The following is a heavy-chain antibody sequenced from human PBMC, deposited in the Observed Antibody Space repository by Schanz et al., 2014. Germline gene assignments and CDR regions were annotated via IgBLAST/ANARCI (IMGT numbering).Heavy chain of an antibody. D-gene: IGHD3-10*01. J-gene: IGHJ3*02. V-gene: IGHV3-23*01. Sequence: EVQLLESGGGLVQPGGSLRLSCAASGFTFSSYAMTWVRQAPGMGLEWVSAISGRDGSTYYADSVKGRFTISRDNSKNTLYLQMNSLRAEDTAVYYCAKGRFGELSAFDIWGQETMVTVSS. CDR2: ISGRDGST. CDR1: GFTFSSYA. CDR3: AKGRFGELSAFDI.